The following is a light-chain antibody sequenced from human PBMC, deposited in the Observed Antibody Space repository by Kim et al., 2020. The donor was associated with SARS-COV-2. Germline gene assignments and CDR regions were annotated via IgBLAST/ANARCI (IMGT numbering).Light chain of an antibody. V-gene: IGLV3-21*04. CDR1: SIGSKS. J-gene: IGLJ2*01. CDR2: YDS. CDR3: QVWDRTTDYRVV. Sequence: SYELTQPPSVSVAPGKTASVSCGGNSIGSKSVHWYQQKSGQAPVLVIYYDSDRPSGIPERFSGSNSGNTATLTISRVEAGDEADYYCQVWDRTTDYRVVF.